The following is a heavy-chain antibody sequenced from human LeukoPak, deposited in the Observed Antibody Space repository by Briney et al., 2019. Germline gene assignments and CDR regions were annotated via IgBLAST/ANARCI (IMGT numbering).Heavy chain of an antibody. J-gene: IGHJ3*02. V-gene: IGHV3-30*02. CDR3: AKVSLNMVNDAFDI. CDR2: IRYDGSRK. Sequence: RGGSLRLSCAASGFIFSSYGMHWVRQAPDKGLEWVAFIRYDGSRKYYADSVKGRFTISRDNSKNTLYLQMNGLRAEDTAMYYCAKVSLNMVNDAFDIWGQGTMVSVSS. CDR1: GFIFSSYG. D-gene: IGHD4/OR15-4a*01.